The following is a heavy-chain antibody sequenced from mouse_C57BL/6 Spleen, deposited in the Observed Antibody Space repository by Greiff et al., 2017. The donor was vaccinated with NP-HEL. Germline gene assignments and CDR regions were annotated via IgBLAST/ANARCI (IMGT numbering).Heavy chain of an antibody. Sequence: EVQLQQSGTVLARPGASVKMSCKTSGYTFTSYWMHWVKQRPGQGLEWIGAIYPGNSDTSYNQKFKGKAKLTAVTSASTAYMELSSLTNEDSAVYYCTRSNYGSSYRFAYWGQGTLVTVSA. CDR2: IYPGNSDT. D-gene: IGHD1-1*01. J-gene: IGHJ3*01. CDR1: GYTFTSYW. CDR3: TRSNYGSSYRFAY. V-gene: IGHV1-5*01.